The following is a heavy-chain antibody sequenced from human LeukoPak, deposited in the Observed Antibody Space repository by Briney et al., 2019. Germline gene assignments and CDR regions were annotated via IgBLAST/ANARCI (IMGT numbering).Heavy chain of an antibody. CDR2: IGGSGGST. J-gene: IGHJ6*03. V-gene: IGHV3-23*01. CDR1: GFSFSDYA. Sequence: PGGSLRLSCGASGFSFSDYAMSWVRQAPGKGLEWVSVIGGSGGSTYYADSVKGRFTISRDNSKNPLYLQMNSLRAEDTALYYCAKGTDHDIHYYYYYMDVWGKGTTVTVS. CDR3: AKGTDHDIHYYYYYMDV. D-gene: IGHD3-9*01.